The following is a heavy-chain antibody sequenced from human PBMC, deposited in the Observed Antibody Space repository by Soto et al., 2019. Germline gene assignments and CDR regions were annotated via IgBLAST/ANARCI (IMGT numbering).Heavy chain of an antibody. CDR2: ISAYNGNT. D-gene: IGHD3-22*01. CDR1: GYTFTSYG. Sequence: GASVKVSCKASGYTFTSYGISWVRQAPGQGLEWMGWISAYNGNTNYAQKLQGRVTMTTDTSTSTAYMELRSLRSDDTAVYYCARDPHYYDSSGYWPRKNWFDPWGQGTLVTVSS. V-gene: IGHV1-18*01. CDR3: ARDPHYYDSSGYWPRKNWFDP. J-gene: IGHJ5*02.